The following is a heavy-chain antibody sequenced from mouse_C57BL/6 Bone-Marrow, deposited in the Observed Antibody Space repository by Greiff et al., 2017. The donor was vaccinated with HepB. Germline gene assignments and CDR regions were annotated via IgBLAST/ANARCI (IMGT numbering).Heavy chain of an antibody. CDR3: ARTRDWAYAMDY. D-gene: IGHD3-3*01. Sequence: EVQLQQSGPVLVKPGASVKMSCKASGYTFTDYYMNWVKQSHGKSLEWIGVINPYNGGTSYNQKFKGKATLTVDKSSSTAYMELNRLTSEASAVCYCARTRDWAYAMDYWGQGASVTVSA. CDR2: INPYNGGT. J-gene: IGHJ4*01. CDR1: GYTFTDYY. V-gene: IGHV1-19*01.